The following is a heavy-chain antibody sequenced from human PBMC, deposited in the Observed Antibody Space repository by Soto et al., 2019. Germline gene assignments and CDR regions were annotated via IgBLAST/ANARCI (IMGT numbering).Heavy chain of an antibody. CDR3: ARGWNIVAAVTNNWFDP. Sequence: QVQLVQSGAEVKKPGASVKVSCKASGYTFTGYYMHWVRQAPGQGLEWMEWINPNSGDTNYAQKFQGRVTMSGDTSSITAYMELSRLRYDDTAVYYCARGWNIVAAVTNNWFDPWGQEPWSPSPQ. D-gene: IGHD1-26*01. V-gene: IGHV1-2*02. CDR2: INPNSGDT. CDR1: GYTFTGYY. J-gene: IGHJ5*02.